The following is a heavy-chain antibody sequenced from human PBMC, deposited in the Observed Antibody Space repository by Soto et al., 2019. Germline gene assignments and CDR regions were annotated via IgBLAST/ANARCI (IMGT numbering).Heavy chain of an antibody. CDR2: IIPIFGTA. CDR3: ARDRGSGYCSSTSCSPYYYYGMDV. V-gene: IGHV1-69*06. Sequence: QVQLVQSGAEVKKPGYSVKVSCKASGGTFSSYAISWVRQAPGQGLEWMGGIIPIFGTANYAQKFQGRVTITADKSTSTAYMELSSLRSEDTAVYYCARDRGSGYCSSTSCSPYYYYGMDVWGQGTTVTVSS. D-gene: IGHD2-2*01. J-gene: IGHJ6*02. CDR1: GGTFSSYA.